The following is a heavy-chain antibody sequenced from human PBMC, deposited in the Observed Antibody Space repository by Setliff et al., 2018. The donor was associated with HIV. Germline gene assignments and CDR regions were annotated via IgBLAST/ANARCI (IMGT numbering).Heavy chain of an antibody. CDR3: ARRLAFDI. CDR1: GYTFTSYD. Sequence: GASVKVSCKASGYTFTSYDINWVRQATGQGLEWMGWINPNSGNTGYAQKFQGRVAMTRDTSINTVYMELSSLRSEDTAVYYCARRLAFDIWGQGTMVTVS. CDR2: INPNSGNT. V-gene: IGHV1-8*02. J-gene: IGHJ3*02.